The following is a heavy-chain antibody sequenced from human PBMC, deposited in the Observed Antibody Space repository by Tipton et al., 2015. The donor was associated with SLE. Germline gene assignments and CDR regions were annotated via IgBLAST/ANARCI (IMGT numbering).Heavy chain of an antibody. V-gene: IGHV4-59*01. Sequence: TLSLTCTVSGDSISTYYWSWFRQPPGRGLEWVGCIHYSGTTKYNSSLQSRVTISEDTSKNQFSLKLASVTAADTAVYYCARGTLRTTFALRCRGGSCSSWYFDLWGRGSLVTVSS. CDR2: IHYSGTT. D-gene: IGHD2-15*01. CDR3: ARGTLRTTFALRCRGGSCSSWYFDL. CDR1: GDSISTYY. J-gene: IGHJ2*01.